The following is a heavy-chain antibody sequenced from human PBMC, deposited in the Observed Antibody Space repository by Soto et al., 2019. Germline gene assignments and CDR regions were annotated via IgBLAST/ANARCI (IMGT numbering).Heavy chain of an antibody. Sequence: EVELLESGGGLVQHGGSLRLSCVASGFTFKNYDMRWIRQAPGKGLEWVSGISGSGGVTYYADSVKGRFTISRDNSKSTLYLQMNSLRAEDTAIYYCAKNRQFRSYYESAGHYDNWGQGTLVTVSS. CDR3: AKNRQFRSYYESAGHYDN. J-gene: IGHJ4*02. D-gene: IGHD3-10*01. CDR2: ISGSGGVT. CDR1: GFTFKNYD. V-gene: IGHV3-23*01.